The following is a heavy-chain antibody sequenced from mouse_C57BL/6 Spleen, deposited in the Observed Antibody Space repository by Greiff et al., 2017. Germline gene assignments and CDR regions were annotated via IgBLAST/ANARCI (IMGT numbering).Heavy chain of an antibody. V-gene: IGHV5-17*01. D-gene: IGHD2-1*01. Sequence: EVQLVESGGGLVKPGGSLKLSCAASGFTFSDYGMHWVRQAPEKGLEWVAYISSGSSTIYSADTVKGRFTIARDNANNTLFLQMTSLRSEDTAMDYCARDYGRGYYAMDYWGQGTSVTVSS. J-gene: IGHJ4*01. CDR1: GFTFSDYG. CDR3: ARDYGRGYYAMDY. CDR2: ISSGSSTI.